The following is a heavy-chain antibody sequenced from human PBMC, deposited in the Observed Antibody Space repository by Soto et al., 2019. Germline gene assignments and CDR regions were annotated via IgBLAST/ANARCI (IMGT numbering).Heavy chain of an antibody. D-gene: IGHD6-13*01. J-gene: IGHJ6*02. CDR1: GGTFSSYA. CDR2: IIPIFGTA. V-gene: IGHV1-69*13. Sequence: SVKVSCKASGGTFSSYAISWVRQAPGQGLEWMGGIIPIFGTANYAQKFQGRVTITADESTSTAYMELSSLRSEDTAVYYCARLRYSSGWSYYYYGMDVWGQGTTVTVSS. CDR3: ARLRYSSGWSYYYYGMDV.